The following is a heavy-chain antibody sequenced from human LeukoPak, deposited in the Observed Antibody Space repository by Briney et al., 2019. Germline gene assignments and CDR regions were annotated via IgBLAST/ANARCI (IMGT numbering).Heavy chain of an antibody. V-gene: IGHV3-30*18. CDR3: TKGVGSGWTSPGDY. D-gene: IGHD6-19*01. J-gene: IGHJ4*02. Sequence: HPGRSLRLSCAASGFTFSSYGMHWVRQAPGKGLEWVAVISYDGSNKYYADSVKGRFTISRDNSKNTLYLQMNSLRGEDTAVYYCTKGVGSGWTSPGDYWGQGTLVTVSS. CDR2: ISYDGSNK. CDR1: GFTFSSYG.